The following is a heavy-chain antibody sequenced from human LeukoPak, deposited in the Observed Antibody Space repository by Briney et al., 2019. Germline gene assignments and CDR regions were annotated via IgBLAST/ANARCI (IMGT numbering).Heavy chain of an antibody. J-gene: IGHJ6*02. CDR2: IYYSGST. V-gene: IGHV4-31*03. Sequence: PSETLSLTCTVSGGSISSGGYYWSWIRQHPGKGLEWIGYIYYSGSTYYNPSLKSRVTISVDTSKNQFSLKLSSVTAADTAVYYCAREFYDILTGYYSGMDVWGQGTTVTVSS. CDR3: AREFYDILTGYYSGMDV. CDR1: GGSISSGGYY. D-gene: IGHD3-9*01.